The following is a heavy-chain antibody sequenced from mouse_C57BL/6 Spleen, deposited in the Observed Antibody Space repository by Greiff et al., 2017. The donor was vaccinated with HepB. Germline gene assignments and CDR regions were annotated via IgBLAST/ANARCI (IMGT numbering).Heavy chain of an antibody. Sequence: QVQLKQPGAELVKPGASVKLSCKASGYTFTSYWMHWVKQRPGQGLEWIGMIHPNSGSTNYNEKFKSKATLTVDKSSSTAYMQLSSLTSEDSAVYYCERNWEAWFAYWGQGTLVTVSA. J-gene: IGHJ3*01. V-gene: IGHV1-64*01. D-gene: IGHD4-1*01. CDR3: ERNWEAWFAY. CDR2: IHPNSGST. CDR1: GYTFTSYW.